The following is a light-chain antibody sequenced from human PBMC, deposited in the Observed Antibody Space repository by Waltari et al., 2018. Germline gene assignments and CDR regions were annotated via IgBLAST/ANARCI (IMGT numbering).Light chain of an antibody. V-gene: IGKV3-11*01. CDR2: ETS. CDR3: QLLVNWPLFT. J-gene: IGKJ3*01. CDR1: QSVSRY. Sequence: EIVLTPSPATLSLSPGERATPPCRASQSVSRYLAWYQQKPGQAPRLLIYETSNRATGIPARFSGSGSATDFTLTISSLEPEDFAVYYCQLLVNWPLFTFGPGTRVDV.